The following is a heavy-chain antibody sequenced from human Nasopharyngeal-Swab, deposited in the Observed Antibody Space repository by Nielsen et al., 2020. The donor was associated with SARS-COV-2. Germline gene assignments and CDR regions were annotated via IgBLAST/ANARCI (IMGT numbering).Heavy chain of an antibody. D-gene: IGHD7-27*01. Sequence: GESLKISCAASGITLSGSAMHWVRQASGEGLEWVGRIRSKANSYATASAASVKGRFTISRDDSENTAYLQMNSLKTEDTAVYYCTRLTEDLEYFDNWGQGTLVTVSS. V-gene: IGHV3-73*01. CDR2: IRSKANSYAT. CDR3: TRLTEDLEYFDN. J-gene: IGHJ4*02. CDR1: GITLSGSA.